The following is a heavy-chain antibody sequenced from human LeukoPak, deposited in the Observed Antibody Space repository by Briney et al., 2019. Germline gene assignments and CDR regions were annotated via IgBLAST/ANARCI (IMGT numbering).Heavy chain of an antibody. V-gene: IGHV4-34*01. Sequence: SETLSLTCAVYGGSFSGYYWSWIRQPPGKGLEWIGEINHSGSTNYNPSLKSRVTISVDTSKNQFSLKLSSVTAADTAVYYCGRDRSTYYYYYGMDVWGQGTTVTVSS. CDR3: GRDRSTYYYYYGMDV. CDR2: INHSGST. CDR1: GGSFSGYY. J-gene: IGHJ6*02.